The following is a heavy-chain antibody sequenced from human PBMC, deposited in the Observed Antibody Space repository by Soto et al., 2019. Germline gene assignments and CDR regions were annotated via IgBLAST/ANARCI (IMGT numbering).Heavy chain of an antibody. J-gene: IGHJ4*02. Sequence: QVQLVQSGAEEKKPGASVKVSCKASGYTFTSYAMHWVRQAPGQRLEWMGWINAGNGNTKYSQKFQGRVTITRDTSSCTAGLDLRRLRPHDTAVYYSALRIVVVTAPAYGGQGTLSTASS. CDR2: INAGNGNT. V-gene: IGHV1-3*05. CDR1: GYTFTSYA. D-gene: IGHD2-21*02. CDR3: ALRIVVVTAPAY.